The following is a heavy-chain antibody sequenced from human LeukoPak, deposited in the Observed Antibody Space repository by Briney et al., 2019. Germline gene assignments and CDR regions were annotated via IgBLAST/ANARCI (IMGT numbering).Heavy chain of an antibody. Sequence: PSETLSLTCTVSGGSISSYYWSWIRQHPGKGLEWIGYIYYSGSTYYNPSLKSRVTISVDTSKNQFSLKLSSVTAADTAVYYCARATRRDYDSSGYIDYWGQGTLVTVSS. V-gene: IGHV4-59*06. CDR3: ARATRRDYDSSGYIDY. D-gene: IGHD3-22*01. CDR2: IYYSGST. CDR1: GGSISSYY. J-gene: IGHJ4*02.